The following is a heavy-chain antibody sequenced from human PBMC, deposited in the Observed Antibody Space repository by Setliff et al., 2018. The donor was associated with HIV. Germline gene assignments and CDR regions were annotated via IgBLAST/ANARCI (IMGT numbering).Heavy chain of an antibody. CDR1: EFIFSRYA. J-gene: IGHJ3*02. V-gene: IGHV3-30*01. Sequence: GGSLRLSCAASEFIFSRYAIYWVRQAPGKGLEWVAVISSDGSDKYYADSVKGRFTISRDNSKNTLYLQMNSLRAEDTAVYYCARGRHSGTYEAFDIWGPGTMVTVSS. D-gene: IGHD1-26*01. CDR2: ISSDGSDK. CDR3: ARGRHSGTYEAFDI.